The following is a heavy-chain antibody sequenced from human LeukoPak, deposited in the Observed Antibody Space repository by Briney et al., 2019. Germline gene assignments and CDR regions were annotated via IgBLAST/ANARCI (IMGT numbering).Heavy chain of an antibody. V-gene: IGHV4-59*01. Sequence: PSETLSLTCTVSGGSISSYYWSWIRQPPGKGLEWIGYIYYSGSTTYNPSFKSRVTISVDTSKNQFSLKLSSVTAADTAVYYCARDEDGYNRFDYWGQGTLVTVSS. CDR1: GGSISSYY. D-gene: IGHD5-24*01. J-gene: IGHJ4*02. CDR2: IYYSGST. CDR3: ARDEDGYNRFDY.